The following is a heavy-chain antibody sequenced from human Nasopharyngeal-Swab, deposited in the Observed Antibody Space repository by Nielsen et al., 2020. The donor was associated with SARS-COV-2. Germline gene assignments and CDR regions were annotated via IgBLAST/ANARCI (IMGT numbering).Heavy chain of an antibody. D-gene: IGHD1-26*01. CDR1: GYRFTDYW. Sequence: GESLKISCATSGYRFTDYWIACVRQAPGKGLECMGTIFPGDSDTRYSPSCEGRVTISVDQSITTAYLHWTSLKASDTAKYYCAIGAAVGTLFHGMDVWGQGTMVTVSS. CDR2: IFPGDSDT. CDR3: AIGAAVGTLFHGMDV. V-gene: IGHV5-51*01. J-gene: IGHJ6*02.